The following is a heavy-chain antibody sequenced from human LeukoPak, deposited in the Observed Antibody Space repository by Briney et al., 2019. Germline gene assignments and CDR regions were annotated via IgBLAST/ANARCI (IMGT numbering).Heavy chain of an antibody. CDR1: GFTFSNYG. D-gene: IGHD4-17*01. Sequence: GGSLRLSCAASGFTFSNYGIHWVRQAPGKGLEWVAFIRYDGSNKQYADSVKGRFTISRDNSKNTLYLQMNSLRAEDTAMYYCASGHYGASDYWGQGTLVTVSS. CDR3: ASGHYGASDY. CDR2: IRYDGSNK. J-gene: IGHJ4*02. V-gene: IGHV3-30*02.